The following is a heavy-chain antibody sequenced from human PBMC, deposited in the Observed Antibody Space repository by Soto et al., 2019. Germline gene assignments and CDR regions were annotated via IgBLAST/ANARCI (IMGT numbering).Heavy chain of an antibody. V-gene: IGHV3-9*01. Sequence: PGGYLRLSCAASGFTFDDYAMHWVRQAPGKGLEWVSGISWNSGSIGYADSVKGRFTISRDNAKNSLYLQMNSLRAEDTALYYCAKDLHPVLRLLDHWGQGNMVTVSA. CDR2: ISWNSGSI. D-gene: IGHD3-3*01. J-gene: IGHJ4*02. CDR1: GFTFDDYA. CDR3: AKDLHPVLRLLDH.